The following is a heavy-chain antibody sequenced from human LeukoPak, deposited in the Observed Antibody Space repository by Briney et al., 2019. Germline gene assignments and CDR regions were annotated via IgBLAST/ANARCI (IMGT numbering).Heavy chain of an antibody. Sequence: GASVKVSCKASGYTFTDSYVHWVRLAPGQGLEWLGWINPNSGGTNYAQSFQGRVTMTRDTSISTAYMELSRLRSDDTAVYYCANDGSGGYYYMDVWGKGTTVTVSS. CDR1: GYTFTDSY. CDR3: ANDGSGGYYYMDV. CDR2: INPNSGGT. V-gene: IGHV1-2*02. J-gene: IGHJ6*03. D-gene: IGHD1-26*01.